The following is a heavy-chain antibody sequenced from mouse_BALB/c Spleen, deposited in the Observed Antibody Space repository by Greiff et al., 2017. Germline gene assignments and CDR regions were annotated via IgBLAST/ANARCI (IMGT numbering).Heavy chain of an antibody. D-gene: IGHD2-3*01. CDR3: ARRGDGYYVGAMDY. V-gene: IGHV5-17*02. CDR2: ISSGSSTI. J-gene: IGHJ4*01. CDR1: GFTFSSFG. Sequence: QLVESGGGLVQPGGSRKLSCAASGFTFSSFGMHWVRQAPEKGLEWVAYISSGSSTIYYADTVKGRFTISRDNPKNTLFLQMTSLRSEDTAMYYCARRGDGYYVGAMDYWGQGTSVTVSS.